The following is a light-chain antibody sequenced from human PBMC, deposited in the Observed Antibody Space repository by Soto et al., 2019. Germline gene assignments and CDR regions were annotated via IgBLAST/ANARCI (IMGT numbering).Light chain of an antibody. Sequence: IVLSQSPGTLSLSPWEKVTFCCRASQSVTTRLAWYQHKPGQAPRLLMSGASSRASGIPARFSGSGSGTDFTLTISSLEPEDFAVYYCQQRSNWPHITFGQGVRLEIK. V-gene: IGKV3-11*01. CDR1: QSVTTR. J-gene: IGKJ5*01. CDR2: GAS. CDR3: QQRSNWPHIT.